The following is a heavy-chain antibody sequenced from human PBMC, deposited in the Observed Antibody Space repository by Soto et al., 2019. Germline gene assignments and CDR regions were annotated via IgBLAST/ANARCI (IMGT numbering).Heavy chain of an antibody. J-gene: IGHJ4*02. Sequence: ASETLSLTCTVSGGSISSYYWSWIRQPPGKGLEWIGYIYDSGSTNYNPSLKSRVTISVDTSKNQFSLRLTSVTAADTAVYYCARDSPPPREWGQGTLVTVSS. CDR1: GGSISSYY. CDR3: ARDSPPPRE. CDR2: IYDSGST. V-gene: IGHV4-59*01.